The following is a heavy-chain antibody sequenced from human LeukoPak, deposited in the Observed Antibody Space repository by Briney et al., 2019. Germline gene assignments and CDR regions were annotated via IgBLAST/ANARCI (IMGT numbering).Heavy chain of an antibody. V-gene: IGHV1-69*01. Sequence: GASVKVSCXASGGTFSSYAISWVRQAPGQGLEWMGGIIPIFGTANYVQKFQGRVTITADESTSTAYMELSSLRSEDTAVYYCAAGCSSTSCYLKGPLDYWGQGTLVTVSS. CDR3: AAGCSSTSCYLKGPLDY. CDR1: GGTFSSYA. CDR2: IIPIFGTA. D-gene: IGHD2-2*01. J-gene: IGHJ4*02.